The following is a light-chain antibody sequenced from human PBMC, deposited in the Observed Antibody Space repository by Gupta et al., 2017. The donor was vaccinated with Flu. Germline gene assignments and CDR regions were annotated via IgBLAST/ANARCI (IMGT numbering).Light chain of an antibody. Sequence: EIVLTHSPATLSLSPGERATLSCRASQSVNIYVAWYQQRPGQAPRLLIYDTSNRATDIPGKFRGSGSGTIFTLTISSLEPEDSAVYYCQQRVNCPLTFGGGTKVEI. CDR1: QSVNIY. J-gene: IGKJ4*01. CDR3: QQRVNCPLT. V-gene: IGKV3-11*01. CDR2: DTS.